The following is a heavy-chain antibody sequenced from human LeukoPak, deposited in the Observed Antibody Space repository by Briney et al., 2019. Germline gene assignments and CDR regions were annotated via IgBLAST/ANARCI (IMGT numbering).Heavy chain of an antibody. D-gene: IGHD6-19*01. Sequence: SETLSLTCTVSGGSMSSYYWSWIRQPPGKGLEWIGYIYYSGRTNYSPSLKSRVTISGDTSKNQFSLKLSSVTAADTAVYYCARGGYSSGWYVFDHWGQGTLVTVSS. CDR1: GGSMSSYY. CDR3: ARGGYSSGWYVFDH. V-gene: IGHV4-59*01. CDR2: IYYSGRT. J-gene: IGHJ4*02.